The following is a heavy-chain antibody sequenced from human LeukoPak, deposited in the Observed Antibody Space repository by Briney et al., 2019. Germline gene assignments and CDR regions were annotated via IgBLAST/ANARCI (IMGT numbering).Heavy chain of an antibody. D-gene: IGHD6-13*01. CDR1: GFTFSSYS. CDR3: ARTGIAAAGPDFDY. Sequence: GGSLRLSCAASGFTFSSYSMNWVRQAPGKGLEWVLYISSSSSTIYYADSVKGRFTISRDNAKNSLYLQMNSLRAGDTAVYYCARTGIAAAGPDFDYWGQGTLVTVSS. V-gene: IGHV3-48*01. J-gene: IGHJ4*02. CDR2: ISSSSSTI.